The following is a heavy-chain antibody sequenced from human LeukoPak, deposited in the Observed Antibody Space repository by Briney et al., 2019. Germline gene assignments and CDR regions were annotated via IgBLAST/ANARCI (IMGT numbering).Heavy chain of an antibody. D-gene: IGHD2-15*01. Sequence: SETLSLTCTVSGGSISRYYWSWIRQPPGKGLEWIGYIYYSGSTNYNPSLKSRVTISVDTSKNQFSLKLSSVTAADTAVYYCARQIWRPYNWFDPWGQGTLVTVSS. CDR2: IYYSGST. CDR3: ARQIWRPYNWFDP. CDR1: GGSISRYY. V-gene: IGHV4-59*08. J-gene: IGHJ5*02.